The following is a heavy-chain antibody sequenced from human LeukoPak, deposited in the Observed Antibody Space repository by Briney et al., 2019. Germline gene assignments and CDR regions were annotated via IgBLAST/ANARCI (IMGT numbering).Heavy chain of an antibody. V-gene: IGHV4-38-2*01. CDR1: NYPITSDYY. J-gene: IGHJ6*03. Sequence: SETLSLTCAVSNYPITSDYYWVWIRQPPGQGLEWIGQIFHSGIAHYNPPLKSRVTMSVDTSRSQFSVNLNSVTAADTAVYYCGRAGFGTAYNRFYYYMDVWGKGTTVTVPS. CDR2: IFHSGIA. CDR3: GRAGFGTAYNRFYYYMDV. D-gene: IGHD3-16*01.